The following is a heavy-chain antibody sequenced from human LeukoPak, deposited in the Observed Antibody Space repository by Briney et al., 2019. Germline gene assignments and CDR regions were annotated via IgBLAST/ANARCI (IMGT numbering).Heavy chain of an antibody. CDR2: IGSSGSTT. Sequence: GGSLRLSCAASGFTFSRYEMNWVRQAPGKGLEWVSYIGSSGSTTYYADSVKGRFTISRDNAKNSLYLQMNSLRAEDTAVYYCAREVYSGYDIFDYWGQGTLVTVSS. CDR1: GFTFSRYE. J-gene: IGHJ4*02. V-gene: IGHV3-48*03. D-gene: IGHD5-12*01. CDR3: AREVYSGYDIFDY.